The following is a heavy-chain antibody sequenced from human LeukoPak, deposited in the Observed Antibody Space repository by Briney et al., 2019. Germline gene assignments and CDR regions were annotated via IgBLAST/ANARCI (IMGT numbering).Heavy chain of an antibody. D-gene: IGHD1-26*01. V-gene: IGHV3-15*01. J-gene: IGHJ4*02. Sequence: PGGCLRLSCAASGVTFSNACMRWGRHAPGKRLEWVGGIKRKTDGGTTDYAAPVKGRSTISRDDSKNTLYLQMNSLKTEDTAVYYCTTYRFPPRATTLDYWGQGTLVTVSS. CDR1: GVTFSNAC. CDR3: TTYRFPPRATTLDY. CDR2: IKRKTDGGTT.